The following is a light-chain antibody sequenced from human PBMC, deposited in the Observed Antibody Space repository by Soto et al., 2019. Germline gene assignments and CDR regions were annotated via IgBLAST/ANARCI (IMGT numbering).Light chain of an antibody. CDR3: QQSYSAPRT. CDR1: QSISSY. V-gene: IGKV1-39*01. Sequence: DIQMTQSPSSLPASVGDRIIITCLASQSISSYLSWYQQKPGKAPKLLIYGTSNLQSGVPSRFSGSGSETGFTLTISSLQPEDFATYYCQQSYSAPRTFGQGTKVDI. J-gene: IGKJ2*01. CDR2: GTS.